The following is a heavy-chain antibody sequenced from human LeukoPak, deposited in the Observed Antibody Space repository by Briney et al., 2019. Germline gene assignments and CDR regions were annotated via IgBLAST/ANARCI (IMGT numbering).Heavy chain of an antibody. V-gene: IGHV5-51*01. J-gene: IGHJ5*02. CDR2: INPGDSDT. Sequence: GESLKISFEGSGYRFTNYWIGWVRQMPGKGLEWMGIINPGDSDTRYSPSLQGQVTISADKSISTAYLHWSSLKASDTAMYYCARRVLSRGYPDPNWFDPWGQGTLVTVSS. D-gene: IGHD2/OR15-2a*01. CDR3: ARRVLSRGYPDPNWFDP. CDR1: GYRFTNYW.